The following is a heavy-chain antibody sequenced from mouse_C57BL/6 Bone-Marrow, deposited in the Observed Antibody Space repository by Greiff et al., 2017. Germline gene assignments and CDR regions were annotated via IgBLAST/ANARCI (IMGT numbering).Heavy chain of an antibody. V-gene: IGHV1-52*01. Sequence: QVQLQQPGAELVRPGSSVKLSCKASGYTFTSYWMHWVKQRPIQGLEWIGNIDPSDSETHYNQKFKDKATLTVDKSSSTAYMQLSSLTSADSAVYYCARAIYDGYYAWFAYWGQGTLVTVSA. J-gene: IGHJ3*01. CDR3: ARAIYDGYYAWFAY. CDR1: GYTFTSYW. CDR2: IDPSDSET. D-gene: IGHD2-3*01.